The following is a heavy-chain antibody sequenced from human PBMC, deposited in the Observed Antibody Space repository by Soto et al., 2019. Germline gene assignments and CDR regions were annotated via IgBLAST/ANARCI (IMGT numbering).Heavy chain of an antibody. CDR3: ARPGSGYDVLTGQYFYYYHAVDV. CDR1: GFIFSTYA. D-gene: IGHD3-9*01. J-gene: IGHJ6*02. Sequence: QVQLVDSGGGVVQPGRSLRLSCAASGFIFSTYAMHWVRQAPGKGLEWVAVISYDGSNKYYADSVQGRFTISRDNSKNTMYLQMNSLRTEDTAIYYCARPGSGYDVLTGQYFYYYHAVDVWGQGTTVTVSS. V-gene: IGHV3-30-3*01. CDR2: ISYDGSNK.